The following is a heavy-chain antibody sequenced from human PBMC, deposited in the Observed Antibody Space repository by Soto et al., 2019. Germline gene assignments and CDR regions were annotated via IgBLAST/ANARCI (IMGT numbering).Heavy chain of an antibody. V-gene: IGHV3-23*01. CDR1: GFTFSSYA. CDR2: ISGSGDST. J-gene: IGHJ4*02. Sequence: EVQLLESGGGLVQPGGSLRLSCAASGFTFSSYAMSWVRQAPGKGLEWVSAISGSGDSTYYADSVKGRFTISRDKSKTTFVLQMNSLRAEATAVDYCAKTYYYDSSGYVRYYFDYWGQGTLVTVSS. CDR3: AKTYYYDSSGYVRYYFDY. D-gene: IGHD3-22*01.